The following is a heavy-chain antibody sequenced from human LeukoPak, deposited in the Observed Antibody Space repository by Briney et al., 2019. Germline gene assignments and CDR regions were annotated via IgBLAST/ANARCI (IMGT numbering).Heavy chain of an antibody. CDR2: IIPIFGTA. V-gene: IGHV1-69*13. Sequence: ASVKVSCRASGDTFSSYAISWVRQAPGQGLEWMGGIIPIFGTANYAQKFQGRVTITADESTSTAYMELSSLRSEDTAVYYCAREVPAASGFDYWGQGTLVTVSS. CDR1: GDTFSSYA. J-gene: IGHJ4*02. CDR3: AREVPAASGFDY. D-gene: IGHD2-2*01.